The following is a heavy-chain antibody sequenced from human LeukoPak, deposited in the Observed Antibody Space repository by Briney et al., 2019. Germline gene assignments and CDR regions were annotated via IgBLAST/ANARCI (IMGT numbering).Heavy chain of an antibody. Sequence: PSETLSLTCTVSGGSISSRSYYWGWIRQPPGKGLEWIGIIYYSGSTYYNPSLKSRVTISVDTSKNQFSLKLSSVTAADTAVYYCAGPAVNSSSWYGEFDYWGQGTLVTVSS. V-gene: IGHV4-39*01. CDR1: GGSISSRSYY. D-gene: IGHD6-13*01. CDR3: AGPAVNSSSWYGEFDY. CDR2: IYYSGST. J-gene: IGHJ4*02.